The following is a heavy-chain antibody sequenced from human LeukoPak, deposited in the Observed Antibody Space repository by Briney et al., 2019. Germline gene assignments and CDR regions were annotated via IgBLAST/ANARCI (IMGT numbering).Heavy chain of an antibody. CDR1: GFTVSAYA. J-gene: IGHJ4*02. Sequence: GGSLRLSCVVSGFTVSAYATYWVRQAPGKGLEWVAIISYDGSKKYYTDSVKGRFTISRDNSKNTLYLQRNSLRAEDTAIYYCARSIPYGTTWYGRSDYWGQGTLVTVSS. D-gene: IGHD6-13*01. CDR2: ISYDGSKK. V-gene: IGHV3-30*04. CDR3: ARSIPYGTTWYGRSDY.